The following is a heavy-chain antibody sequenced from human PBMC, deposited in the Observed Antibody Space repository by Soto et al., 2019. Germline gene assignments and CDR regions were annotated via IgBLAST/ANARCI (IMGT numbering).Heavy chain of an antibody. Sequence: GGSLRLSCAASGFSFNKYAMHWVRQAPGTGLEYVSGISDTGGSTSHADSVKGRFTISRDNSKDTLFLQMNSLRPEDTAVYYCVKNGDFDYDAFDVWGQGTVVTVSS. J-gene: IGHJ3*01. CDR3: VKNGDFDYDAFDV. CDR2: ISDTGGST. V-gene: IGHV3-64D*06. D-gene: IGHD3-16*01. CDR1: GFSFNKYA.